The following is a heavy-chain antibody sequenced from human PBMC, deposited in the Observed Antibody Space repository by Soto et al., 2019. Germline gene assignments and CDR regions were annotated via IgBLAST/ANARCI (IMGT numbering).Heavy chain of an antibody. Sequence: SETLSLSCAVYGGSFTGNYRRWIRQPPGKGLEWIGEVNDSGSTNFNPSLKSRVTISVDTSKKQFTLKLTSVTAADTAVYYCATDSATSYFGMDVWGHGTTVT. D-gene: IGHD1-26*01. CDR2: VNDSGST. CDR3: ATDSATSYFGMDV. V-gene: IGHV4-34*01. CDR1: GGSFTGNY. J-gene: IGHJ6*02.